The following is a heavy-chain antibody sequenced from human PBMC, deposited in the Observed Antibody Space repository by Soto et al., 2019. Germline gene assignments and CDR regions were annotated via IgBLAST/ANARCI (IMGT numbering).Heavy chain of an antibody. Sequence: GGSLRLSCAASGFTFSSYAMSWVRQAPGKGLEWVSAISGSGGSTYYADSVKGRFTISRDNSKNTLYLQMNSLRAEDTAVYYCAKDEALTIFGVEYYFDYWGQGTLVTVSS. V-gene: IGHV3-23*01. CDR2: ISGSGGST. D-gene: IGHD3-3*01. CDR1: GFTFSSYA. J-gene: IGHJ4*02. CDR3: AKDEALTIFGVEYYFDY.